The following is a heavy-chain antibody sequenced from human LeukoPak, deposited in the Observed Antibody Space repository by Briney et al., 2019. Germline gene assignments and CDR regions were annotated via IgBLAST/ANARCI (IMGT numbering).Heavy chain of an antibody. V-gene: IGHV4-4*07. CDR2: IYTSGST. D-gene: IGHD6-19*01. Sequence: SETLSLTCTVSGGSISSYYWSWIRQPAGKGLEWIGRIYTSGSTNYNPSLKSRVTMSVDTSKNQFSLKLSSVTAADTAVYYCARDSSGWYFGPGPLWYFDLWGRGTLVTASS. CDR1: GGSISSYY. J-gene: IGHJ2*01. CDR3: ARDSSGWYFGPGPLWYFDL.